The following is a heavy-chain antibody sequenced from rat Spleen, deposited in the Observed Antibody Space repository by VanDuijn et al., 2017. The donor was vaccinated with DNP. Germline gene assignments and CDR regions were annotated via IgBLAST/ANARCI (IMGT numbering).Heavy chain of an antibody. CDR2: INKDSSTI. Sequence: EVKLVESGGGLVQPGRSLKLSCAASGFNFNDYWMGWVRQAPGKGLEWIGKINKDSSTITYIPSLKDKFTMSRDNDQNTLYLQMSKLGSEDTAIYYCARGPNYGGYADYFYYLGQGVMVTFSS. CDR1: GFNFNDYW. V-gene: IGHV4-2*01. J-gene: IGHJ2*01. CDR3: ARGPNYGGYADYFYY. D-gene: IGHD1-11*01.